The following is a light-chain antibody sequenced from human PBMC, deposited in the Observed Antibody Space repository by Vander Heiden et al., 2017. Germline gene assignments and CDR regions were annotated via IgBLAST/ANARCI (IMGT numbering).Light chain of an antibody. V-gene: IGKV1-8*01. CDR1: QGISSY. J-gene: IGKJ1*01. CDR3: QQYYSYPWT. CDR2: AAS. Sequence: AIRMTQSPSSFSASTGDRVPIPCRASQGISSYLAWYQQKPGKAPKLLIYAASTLQSGVPSRFSGSGSGTDFTLTISCLQSEDFATYYCQQYYSYPWTFGQGTKVEIK.